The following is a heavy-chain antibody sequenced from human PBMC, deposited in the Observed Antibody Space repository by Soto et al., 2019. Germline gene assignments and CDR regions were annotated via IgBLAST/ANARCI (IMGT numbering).Heavy chain of an antibody. CDR2: ISTKNGHT. J-gene: IGHJ5*02. D-gene: IGHD3-3*02. CDR3: ARDHFPWFDP. CDR1: GYTFLTYD. V-gene: IGHV1-18*01. Sequence: QVQLVQSGAEVKKSGASVKVSCKASGYTFLTYDISWVRQAPGQGLEWMGWISTKNGHTNYSQNLQGRATMTTDTSTNTAYLELRNLRSDDTAVYFCARDHFPWFDPRGQGTLVTVSS.